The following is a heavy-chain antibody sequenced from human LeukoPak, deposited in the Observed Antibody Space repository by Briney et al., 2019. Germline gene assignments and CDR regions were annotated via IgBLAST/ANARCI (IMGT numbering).Heavy chain of an antibody. Sequence: PGGSLRLSCAASGFSFSTYWMSWARQAPGKGLEWVANIKRDRSEIKYVDSVQGRFTSSTDHAKNALSLQMNSLTADDTGVYYCAREGLPYSGDHWGRGPLVTASP. V-gene: IGHV3-7*01. J-gene: IGHJ4*02. CDR1: GFSFSTYW. CDR3: AREGLPYSGDH. D-gene: IGHD1-26*01. CDR2: IKRDRSEI.